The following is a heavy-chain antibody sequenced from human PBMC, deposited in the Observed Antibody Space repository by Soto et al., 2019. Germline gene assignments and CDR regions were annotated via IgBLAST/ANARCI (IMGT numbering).Heavy chain of an antibody. J-gene: IGHJ3*02. CDR3: AKATATGGGAFDI. V-gene: IGHV3-23*01. CDR1: GFICSSYD. CDR2: ILVGGST. Sequence: GESLKISCAASGFICSSYDMSWVRQAPGKGLEWVSTILVGGSTHYEDSVKGRFTISRDRSKNTVYLQMNSLTAGDTAMYYCAKATATGGGAFDICGQGTMVTV. D-gene: IGHD2-8*02.